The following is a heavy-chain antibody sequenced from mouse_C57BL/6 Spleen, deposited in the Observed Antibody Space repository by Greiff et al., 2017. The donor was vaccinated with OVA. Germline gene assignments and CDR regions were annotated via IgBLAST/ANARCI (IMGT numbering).Heavy chain of an antibody. CDR2: IWRGGST. CDR1: GFSLTSYG. CDR3: AKNYYGSSPYWYFDV. V-gene: IGHV2-5*01. D-gene: IGHD1-1*01. J-gene: IGHJ1*03. Sequence: QVQLQESGPGLVQPSQSLSITCTVSGFSLTSYGVHWVRQSPGKGLEWLGVIWRGGSTDYNAAFMSRLSITKDNSKSQVFFKMNSLQADDTAIYYCAKNYYGSSPYWYFDVWGTGTTVTVSS.